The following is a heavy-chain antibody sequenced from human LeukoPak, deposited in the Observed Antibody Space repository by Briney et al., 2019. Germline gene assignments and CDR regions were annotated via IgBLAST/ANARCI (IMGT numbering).Heavy chain of an antibody. J-gene: IGHJ4*02. V-gene: IGHV1-2*06. Sequence: ASVKVSCKASGYTFTGYYIHWVRQAPGQGLQWMGRTNPNSGGTNYAQNFQGRVTMTRDTSISTAYMELSSLRSDDTAVYYCAREKESVAGRELDYWGQGTLVTVSS. CDR2: TNPNSGGT. CDR3: AREKESVAGRELDY. CDR1: GYTFTGYY. D-gene: IGHD6-19*01.